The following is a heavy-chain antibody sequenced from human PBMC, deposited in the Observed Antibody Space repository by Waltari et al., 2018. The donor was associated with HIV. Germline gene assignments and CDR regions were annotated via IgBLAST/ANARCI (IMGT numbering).Heavy chain of an antibody. CDR1: GFTFSRYW. Sequence: EVQLVESGGGLVQPGGSLRLSCAASGFTFSRYWMSWVRQARGKGLECVANRKQDGSEKDYVESVKGRVTISRDNAKNSLFLQMNYLRAEDTAVYYCARDFWSGYSLYLDQWGQGILVTVSS. CDR2: RKQDGSEK. J-gene: IGHJ4*02. V-gene: IGHV3-7*01. CDR3: ARDFWSGYSLYLDQ. D-gene: IGHD3-3*01.